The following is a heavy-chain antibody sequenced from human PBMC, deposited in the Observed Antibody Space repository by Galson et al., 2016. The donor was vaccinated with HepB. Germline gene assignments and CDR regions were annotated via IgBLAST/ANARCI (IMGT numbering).Heavy chain of an antibody. CDR3: ARFLNTAAAGTWYFDY. J-gene: IGHJ4*02. CDR1: GYGFSPYW. CDR2: IYPDDSDT. V-gene: IGHV5-51*01. D-gene: IGHD6-13*01. Sequence: QSGAEVKKPGESLKISCKGSGYGFSPYWIGWVRQISGNGQEWMGIIYPDDSDTRYRPSFQGQVTISADKSTKPAHLQWNSLKASDTALYYCARFLNTAAAGTWYFDYWGQGTPVTVSS.